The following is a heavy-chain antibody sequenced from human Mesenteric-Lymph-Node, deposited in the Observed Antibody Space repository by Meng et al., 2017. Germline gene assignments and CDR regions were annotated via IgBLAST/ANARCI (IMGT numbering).Heavy chain of an antibody. V-gene: IGHV3-35*01. Sequence: GESLKISCAASGLSDMNWVHQAPGTGMEWVPGFSSNGCRTLSADSMKGRLIVSRDNFRITLYLQMNSLRAEDTAVYYCVREKYRSSWYPGFDYWGQGTLVTVSS. J-gene: IGHJ4*02. CDR2: FSSNGCRT. D-gene: IGHD6-13*01. CDR3: VREKYRSSWYPGFDY. CDR1: GLSD.